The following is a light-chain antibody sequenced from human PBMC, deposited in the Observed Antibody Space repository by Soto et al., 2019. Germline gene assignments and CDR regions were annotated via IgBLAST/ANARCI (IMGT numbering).Light chain of an antibody. V-gene: IGKV1-39*01. CDR1: QTISSY. J-gene: IGKJ4*01. CDR2: AAS. CDR3: LPTFSAPLC. Sequence: DIQMTQSPSSLSASVGDRVTITCRASQTISSYLNWFQQKPGKVPKLLIYAASSLQSGVPSRFSGSGSATEFTLTISSLLPEDFATYYCLPTFSAPLCFGGGTKVDI.